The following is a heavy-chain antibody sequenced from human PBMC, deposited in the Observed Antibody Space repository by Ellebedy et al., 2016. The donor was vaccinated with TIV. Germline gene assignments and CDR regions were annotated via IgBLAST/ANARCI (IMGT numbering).Heavy chain of an antibody. CDR3: AKDRAYSSSWYGAYYYYYGMDV. V-gene: IGHV3-23*01. CDR1: GFTFSSYA. Sequence: GESLKISCAASGFTFSSYAMSWVRQAPGKGLEWVSAISGSGGSTYYADSVKGRFTISRDNSKNTLYLQMNSLRAEDTAVYYCAKDRAYSSSWYGAYYYYYGMDVWGQGTTVTVSS. CDR2: ISGSGGST. J-gene: IGHJ6*02. D-gene: IGHD6-13*01.